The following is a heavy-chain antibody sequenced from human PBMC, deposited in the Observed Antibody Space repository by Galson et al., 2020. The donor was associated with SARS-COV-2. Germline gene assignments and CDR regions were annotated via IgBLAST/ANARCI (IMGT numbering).Heavy chain of an antibody. CDR2: IWYDGSNK. J-gene: IGHJ4*02. V-gene: IGHV3-33*06. D-gene: IGHD5-18*01. CDR1: GFTFSSYG. CDR3: AKKGYSYGYNWGTIDY. Sequence: QLGESLKISCAASGFTFSSYGMHWVRQAPGKGLEWVAVIWYDGSNKYYADSVKGRFTISRDNSKNTLYLQMNSLRAEDTAVYYCAKKGYSYGYNWGTIDYWGQGTLVTVSS.